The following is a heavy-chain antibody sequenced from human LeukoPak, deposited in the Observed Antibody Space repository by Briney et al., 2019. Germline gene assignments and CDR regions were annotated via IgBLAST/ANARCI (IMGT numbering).Heavy chain of an antibody. D-gene: IGHD3-9*01. CDR2: IWYDGSNK. CDR3: AREGDILTGTQAFDY. Sequence: GGPLRLSCAASGFTFSSYGMHWVRQAPGKGLEGVAVIWYDGSNKYYADSVKGRFTISRDNSKNTLYLKMNSLRAEDTAVYYCAREGDILTGTQAFDYWGEGTLVTVSS. J-gene: IGHJ4*02. CDR1: GFTFSSYG. V-gene: IGHV3-33*01.